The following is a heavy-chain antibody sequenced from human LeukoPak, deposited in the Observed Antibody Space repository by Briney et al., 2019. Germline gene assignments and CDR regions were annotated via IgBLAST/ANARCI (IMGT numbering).Heavy chain of an antibody. V-gene: IGHV4-38-2*01. CDR2: IHHSGST. CDR3: ARVNWNPDY. CDR1: GYSISRGYH. D-gene: IGHD1-1*01. Sequence: SETLSLTCAVSGYSISRGYHWGWIRQPAGKGLEWIGSIHHSGSTYYNSSLKSRVTISVDTSKNQFSLKVSSVTAADTAVYYCARVNWNPDYWGQGTLVTVSS. J-gene: IGHJ4*02.